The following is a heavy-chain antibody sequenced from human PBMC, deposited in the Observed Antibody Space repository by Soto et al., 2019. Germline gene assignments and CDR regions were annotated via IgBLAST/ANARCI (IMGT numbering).Heavy chain of an antibody. D-gene: IGHD3-16*02. CDR1: GFTFASYV. CDR3: ANAEHPRRSIGFDY. Sequence: VGSLRLSCAGSGFTFASYVMTWVRQAPGKGLEWVSSISATGGSTYYAGSVKGRFTISRDNSKNTLFLQMNSLRAEDTAIYYCANAEHPRRSIGFDYWGQGTLVTVSS. CDR2: ISATGGST. V-gene: IGHV3-23*01. J-gene: IGHJ4*02.